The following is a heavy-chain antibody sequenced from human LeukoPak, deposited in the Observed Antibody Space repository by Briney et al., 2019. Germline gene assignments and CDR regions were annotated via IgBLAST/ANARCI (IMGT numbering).Heavy chain of an antibody. Sequence: GGSLLLSCGASGFTFSYYAMRWVRQAPGKVVELVSGINNNGSTSFYAASVKGRFTSSRDNPKNTLYLQMIGVRVEDTAVCYCVKGLQTWPRFPDYWGRGTLVTVSS. J-gene: IGHJ4*02. CDR1: GFTFSYYA. CDR3: VKGLQTWPRFPDY. D-gene: IGHD5-12*01. CDR2: INNNGSTS. V-gene: IGHV3-23*01.